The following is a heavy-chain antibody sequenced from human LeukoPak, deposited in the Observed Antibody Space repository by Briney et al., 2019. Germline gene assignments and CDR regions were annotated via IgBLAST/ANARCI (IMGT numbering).Heavy chain of an antibody. J-gene: IGHJ6*03. CDR1: GGSINSGNYY. CDR2: FFATGSS. V-gene: IGHV4-61*02. CDR3: ARGIVSPRFYDYMDV. D-gene: IGHD1-26*01. Sequence: PSETLSLTCTVSGGSINSGNYYWTWIRQPAGKGLEWIGRFFATGSSSFSHNPSLSGRASISVDTSKNQFSLQLSSVTAADSAVYFCARGIVSPRFYDYMDVWGKGTTVTVSS.